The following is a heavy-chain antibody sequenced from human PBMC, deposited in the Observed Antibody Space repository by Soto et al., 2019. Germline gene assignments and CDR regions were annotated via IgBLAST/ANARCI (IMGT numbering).Heavy chain of an antibody. V-gene: IGHV3-66*04. CDR1: GVTVSSNY. CDR3: ARHGYNYGGGYFDY. D-gene: IGHD5-18*01. CDR2: IYSGGST. J-gene: IGHJ4*02. Sequence: EVQLVESGGGLVQPGGSLRLSCAASGVTVSSNYMSWVRQAPGQGLGWVSVIYSGGSTYYADSVKGRFTISRDNSKNTLYLQMNSLRAEDTAVYYCARHGYNYGGGYFDYWGQGTLVTVSS.